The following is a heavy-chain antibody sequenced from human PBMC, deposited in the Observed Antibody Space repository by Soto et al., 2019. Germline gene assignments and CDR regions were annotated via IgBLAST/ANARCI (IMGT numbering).Heavy chain of an antibody. D-gene: IGHD6-13*01. CDR3: ARDLSSSCWFDY. CDR2: IWNDGSYK. J-gene: IGHJ4*02. V-gene: IGHV3-33*01. CDR1: GFTFSSYG. Sequence: QVQLVESGGGVVQPGRSLRLSCVASGFTFSSYGMHWVRQAPGKGLEWVELIWNDGSYKYFADSVKGRFTISRDNSKNTLYMQMNSLRAEDTAVYYCARDLSSSCWFDYWCQGTLVTVSS.